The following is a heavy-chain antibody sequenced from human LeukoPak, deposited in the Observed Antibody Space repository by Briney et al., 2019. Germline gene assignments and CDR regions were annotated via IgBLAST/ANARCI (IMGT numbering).Heavy chain of an antibody. CDR3: AREAGGYSYATHLDY. CDR2: ISSTSSYI. CDR1: GFTFSSYS. J-gene: IGHJ4*02. Sequence: GGSLRLSCAASGFTFSSYSMNWARQAPGKGLEWVSSISSTSSYIFYADSLKGRFTISRDNAKNSLFLQMNSLRAEDTAVYYCAREAGGYSYATHLDYWGQGTLVTVSS. D-gene: IGHD5-18*01. V-gene: IGHV3-21*01.